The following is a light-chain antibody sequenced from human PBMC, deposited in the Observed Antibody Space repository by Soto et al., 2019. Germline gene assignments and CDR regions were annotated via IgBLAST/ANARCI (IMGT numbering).Light chain of an antibody. CDR3: QQTYSSLRT. J-gene: IGKJ1*01. V-gene: IGKV1-39*01. Sequence: DIQMTQSPSSLSASVGDRVTITCRASQSISSHLSWYQQKPGKAPKLLIHAASSLQSGVPSRFSGSGSGTDFTLNISSLQPEDFASYYCQQTYSSLRTFGQGTKVEI. CDR1: QSISSH. CDR2: AAS.